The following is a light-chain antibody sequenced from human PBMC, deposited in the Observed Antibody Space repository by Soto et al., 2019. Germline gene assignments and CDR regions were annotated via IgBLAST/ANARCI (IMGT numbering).Light chain of an antibody. CDR1: TSNIANDY. Sequence: QSVLTQPPSVSAAPGNKVTISCSGSTSNIANDYVSWYQQLPGTAPKLLIFYSYKRPSGIPDRFSASTSATSATLGITGIQPGDEADYYCGAWDESMNSYAFGGENKVTV. CDR2: YSY. V-gene: IGLV1-51*01. CDR3: GAWDESMNSYA. J-gene: IGLJ1*01.